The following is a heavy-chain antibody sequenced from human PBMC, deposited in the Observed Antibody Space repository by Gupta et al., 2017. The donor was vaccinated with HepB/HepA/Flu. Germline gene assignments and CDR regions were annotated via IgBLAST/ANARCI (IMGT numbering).Heavy chain of an antibody. D-gene: IGHD2-21*02. Sequence: EVQLLESGGGLVQPGGSLRLSCAASGFTFSSYAMSWVRQAPGKGLEWVSAISGSGGSTYYADSVKGRFTISRDNSKNTLYLQMNSLRAEDTAVYYCAKWSYVVVTATDPEVDYWGQGTLVTVAS. CDR2: ISGSGGST. CDR1: GFTFSSYA. V-gene: IGHV3-23*01. CDR3: AKWSYVVVTATDPEVDY. J-gene: IGHJ4*02.